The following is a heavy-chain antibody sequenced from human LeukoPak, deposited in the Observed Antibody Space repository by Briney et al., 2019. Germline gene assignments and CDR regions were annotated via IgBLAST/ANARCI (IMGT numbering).Heavy chain of an antibody. Sequence: PGGSLRLSCAASGFTFSTYSMNWVRQAPGKGLEWVSYITSSSSTIYYADSVKGRFTISRDNAKNSLYLQMNSLRAEDTAVYYCARSYCSSTSCPSDYWGQGTLVTVSS. CDR1: GFTFSTYS. D-gene: IGHD2-2*01. CDR2: ITSSSSTI. J-gene: IGHJ4*02. V-gene: IGHV3-48*01. CDR3: ARSYCSSTSCPSDY.